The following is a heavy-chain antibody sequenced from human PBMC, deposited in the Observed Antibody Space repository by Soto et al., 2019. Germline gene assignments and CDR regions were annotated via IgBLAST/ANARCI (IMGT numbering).Heavy chain of an antibody. D-gene: IGHD3-10*01. Sequence: PGESLKISCKGSGYSFTSYWIGWVRQMPGKSLEWMGIIYPGDSDTRYNPSFQGQVTISADKSISTAYLQWSSLKASDTSMYYCARHSSPWFWVPVGMDVWGQGTTVTVSS. V-gene: IGHV5-51*01. CDR3: ARHSSPWFWVPVGMDV. CDR1: GYSFTSYW. CDR2: IYPGDSDT. J-gene: IGHJ6*02.